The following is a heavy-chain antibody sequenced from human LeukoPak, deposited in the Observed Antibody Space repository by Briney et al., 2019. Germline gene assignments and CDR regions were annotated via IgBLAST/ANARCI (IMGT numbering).Heavy chain of an antibody. CDR1: GFTFSTYS. Sequence: GGSLRLSCAASGFTFSTYSMNWVRQAPGKGLEWVAVISYDGSNQYYADTVKGRFTISRDNPKNTLYLQMNSLRAEDTAVYYCAKDRLGALYYYDSSGYYRFDYWGQGTLVTVSS. CDR2: ISYDGSNQ. CDR3: AKDRLGALYYYDSSGYYRFDY. V-gene: IGHV3-30*18. J-gene: IGHJ4*01. D-gene: IGHD3-22*01.